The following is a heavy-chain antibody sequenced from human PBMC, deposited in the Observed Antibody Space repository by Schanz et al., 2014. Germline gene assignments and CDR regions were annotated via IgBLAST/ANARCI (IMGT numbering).Heavy chain of an antibody. CDR3: AASSGWHPSTDY. J-gene: IGHJ4*02. V-gene: IGHV3-11*05. D-gene: IGHD6-19*01. CDR2: VSSSSSYT. CDR1: GFTFSDYY. Sequence: QVQLVDSGGGLVKPGGSLRLSCAASGFTFSDYYMSWIRQAPGKGLEWVSYVSSSSSYTHYADSVKGRFTISRDNAKSSLYLQMNSLRVEDTAVYYCAASSGWHPSTDYWGQGTLVTVSS.